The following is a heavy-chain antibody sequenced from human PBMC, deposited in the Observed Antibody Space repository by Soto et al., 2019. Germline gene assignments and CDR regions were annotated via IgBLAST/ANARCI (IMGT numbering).Heavy chain of an antibody. CDR1: GGSMSNYY. CDR2: IYYSGST. D-gene: IGHD3-16*01. V-gene: IGHV4-59*01. CDR3: ARAFAGFGAYWYFDL. Sequence: QVQLQESGPGLVKPSETLSLTCTVSGGSMSNYYWSWIRQPPGTGLEWIGYIYYSGSTHYNPSLKNRVTMSLDTSKTQFSLTLRSVTAADTAVYYCARAFAGFGAYWYFDLWGRGTLVTVSS. J-gene: IGHJ2*01.